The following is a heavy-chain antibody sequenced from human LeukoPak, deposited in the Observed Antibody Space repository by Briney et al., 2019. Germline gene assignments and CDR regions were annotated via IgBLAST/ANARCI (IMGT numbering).Heavy chain of an antibody. J-gene: IGHJ3*02. CDR3: ARDRSDAFDI. Sequence: ASVTVSCTASGYTFTGYYMHWVRQAPGQGLEWMGWINPNSGGTNYAQKLQGRVTITTDTSTSTAYMELRSLRSDDTAVYYCARDRSDAFDIWGQGTMVTVSS. V-gene: IGHV1-2*02. CDR1: GYTFTGYY. CDR2: INPNSGGT.